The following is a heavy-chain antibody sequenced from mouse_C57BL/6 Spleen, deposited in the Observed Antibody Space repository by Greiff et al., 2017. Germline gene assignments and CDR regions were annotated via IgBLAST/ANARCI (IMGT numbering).Heavy chain of an antibody. J-gene: IGHJ3*01. Sequence: EVQLQQSGAELVKPGASVKLSCTASGFNIKDYYMHWVKQRTEQGLEWIGRIDPEDGETKSAPKFQGKATITADTSSNTAYLQLSSLTSEDTAVYYCVYSNYVTAWFAYWGQGTLVTVSA. D-gene: IGHD2-5*01. CDR3: VYSNYVTAWFAY. CDR2: IDPEDGET. CDR1: GFNIKDYY. V-gene: IGHV14-2*01.